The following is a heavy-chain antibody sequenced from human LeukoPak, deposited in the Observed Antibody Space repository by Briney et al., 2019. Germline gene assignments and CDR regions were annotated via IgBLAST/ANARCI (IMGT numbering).Heavy chain of an antibody. V-gene: IGHV3-21*01. J-gene: IGHJ2*01. D-gene: IGHD6-13*01. CDR2: ISSGSSHI. CDR1: GFTFSSYS. Sequence: PGGSLRLSCAASGFTFSSYSMNWVRQAPGKGLEWVSSISSGSSHIYYADSVKGRFTISRDNAKNSLYLQINSLRAEDTAVYYCARVVGYYRYLDLWARDTLVTVSS. CDR3: ARVVGYYRYLDL.